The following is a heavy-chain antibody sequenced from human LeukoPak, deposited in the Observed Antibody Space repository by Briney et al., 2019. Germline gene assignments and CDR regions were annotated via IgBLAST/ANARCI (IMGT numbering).Heavy chain of an antibody. CDR3: ARGADLGE. CDR1: GFTFSSYG. Sequence: GGSLRLSCAASGFTFSSYGMHWVRQAPGKGLEWVAVISYDGSNKYYADSVKGRFTISRDNSKNTLYLQMNSLRAEDTAVYYCARGADLGEWGQGTLVTVSS. D-gene: IGHD3-16*01. CDR2: ISYDGSNK. V-gene: IGHV3-30*03. J-gene: IGHJ4*02.